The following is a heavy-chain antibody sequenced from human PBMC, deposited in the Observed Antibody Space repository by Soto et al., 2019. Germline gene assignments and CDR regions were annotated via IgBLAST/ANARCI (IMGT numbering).Heavy chain of an antibody. Sequence: GGSLRLSCAASGFNFDDYAMHWVRQAPGKGPEWVAGIRWNSGGIHYADSVKGRFTISRDNAKNSLYLQMNSLRSEDTALYYCAKAYCGADCYFDYWGQGTLVTVSS. D-gene: IGHD2-21*02. V-gene: IGHV3-9*01. CDR2: IRWNSGGI. J-gene: IGHJ4*02. CDR3: AKAYCGADCYFDY. CDR1: GFNFDDYA.